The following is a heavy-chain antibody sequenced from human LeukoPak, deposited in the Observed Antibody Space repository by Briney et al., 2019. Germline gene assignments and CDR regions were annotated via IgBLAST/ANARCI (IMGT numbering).Heavy chain of an antibody. CDR3: ARPANYYDSSGYYRHDAFDI. CDR1: GGSISSGDYY. D-gene: IGHD3-22*01. Sequence: SETLSLTCTVSGGSISSGDYYWSWIRQPPGKGLEWIGYIYYSGSTYYNPSLKSRVTISVDTSKNQFSLKLSSVTAADTAVYYCARPANYYDSSGYYRHDAFDIWGRGTVVTVSS. J-gene: IGHJ3*02. CDR2: IYYSGST. V-gene: IGHV4-30-4*01.